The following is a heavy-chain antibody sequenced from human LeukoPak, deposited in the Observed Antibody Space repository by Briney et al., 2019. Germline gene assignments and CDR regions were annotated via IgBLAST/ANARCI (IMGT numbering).Heavy chain of an antibody. CDR2: ISGSDDST. V-gene: IGHV3-23*01. CDR1: GFTFSSYA. CDR3: AKLRSGRPAAGNH. Sequence: GGSLRLSCAASGFTFSSYAMSWVRQAPGKGLEWVSLISGSDDSTYYADSVKGRFTISRDNSKNAVYLQMNSLRAEDTAVYYCAKLRSGRPAAGNHWGQGTLVTVSP. D-gene: IGHD6-13*01. J-gene: IGHJ5*02.